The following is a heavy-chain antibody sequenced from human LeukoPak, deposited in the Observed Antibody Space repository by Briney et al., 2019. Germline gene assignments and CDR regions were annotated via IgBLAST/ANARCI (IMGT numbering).Heavy chain of an antibody. D-gene: IGHD3-10*01. J-gene: IGHJ4*02. Sequence: ETLSLTCTVSGGSISGYYWSWIRQPPGKGLEWVANIKQDGSEKYYVDSVKGRFTISRDNAKNSLYLQMNSLRAEDTAVYYCARDLYRGVFDYWGQGTLVTVSS. CDR1: GGSISGYY. CDR3: ARDLYRGVFDY. CDR2: IKQDGSEK. V-gene: IGHV3-7*01.